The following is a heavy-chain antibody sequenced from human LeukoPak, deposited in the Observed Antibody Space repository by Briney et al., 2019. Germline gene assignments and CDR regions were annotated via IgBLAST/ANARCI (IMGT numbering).Heavy chain of an antibody. J-gene: IGHJ1*01. Sequence: GGSLRLSCAASGFTFSSYAMSWVRQAPGKGLEWVSVISGSGGSTYYADSVKGRFTVSRDNSRNTLYLQMSSLRAEDTAVYYCAKENYGDSTGGRFQHWGQGTLVTVSS. D-gene: IGHD4-17*01. V-gene: IGHV3-23*01. CDR3: AKENYGDSTGGRFQH. CDR1: GFTFSSYA. CDR2: ISGSGGST.